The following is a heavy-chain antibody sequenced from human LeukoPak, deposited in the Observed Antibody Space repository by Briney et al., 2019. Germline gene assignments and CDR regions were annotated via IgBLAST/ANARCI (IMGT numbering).Heavy chain of an antibody. Sequence: GGSLRLSCAASGFTFSSYGMHWVRQAPGKGLEWVAFIRYDGSNKYYADSVKGRFTISRDNSKNTLYLQMNSLRAEDTAVYYCARRRYSYGPYYFDYWGQGTLVTVSS. V-gene: IGHV3-30*02. CDR2: IRYDGSNK. D-gene: IGHD5-18*01. CDR1: GFTFSSYG. CDR3: ARRRYSYGPYYFDY. J-gene: IGHJ4*02.